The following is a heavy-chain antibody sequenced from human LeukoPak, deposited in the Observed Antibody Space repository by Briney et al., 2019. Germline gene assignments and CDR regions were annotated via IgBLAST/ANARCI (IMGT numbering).Heavy chain of an antibody. CDR1: GFTFSSYA. CDR2: ISGSGGST. D-gene: IGHD3-22*01. CDR3: AKLGRYDSSGGFDY. Sequence: PGGSLRLSCAASGFTFSSYAMSWVRQAPGKGLEWVSAISGSGGSTYYADSVKGRFTISRDNSKNTLYLQMNSLRAEGTAVYYCAKLGRYDSSGGFDYWGQGTLVTVSS. V-gene: IGHV3-23*01. J-gene: IGHJ4*02.